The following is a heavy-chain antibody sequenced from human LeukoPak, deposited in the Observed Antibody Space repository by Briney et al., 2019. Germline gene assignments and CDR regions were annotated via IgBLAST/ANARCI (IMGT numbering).Heavy chain of an antibody. J-gene: IGHJ5*02. Sequence: ASVKVSCKASGYTFTSYGISWVRQAPGQGLXXXXXXXXXNGNTNYAQKLQGRVTMTTDTSTSTAYMELRSLRSDDTAVYYCARDGYCSGGSCYSYNWFDPWGQGTLVTVSS. V-gene: IGHV1-18*01. CDR3: ARDGYCSGGSCYSYNWFDP. CDR2: XXXXNGNT. D-gene: IGHD2-15*01. CDR1: GYTFTSYG.